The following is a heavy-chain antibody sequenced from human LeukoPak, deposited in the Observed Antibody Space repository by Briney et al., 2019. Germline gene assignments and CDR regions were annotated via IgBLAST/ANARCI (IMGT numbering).Heavy chain of an antibody. V-gene: IGHV1-69*05. J-gene: IGHJ6*02. CDR1: GGTFSSYA. D-gene: IGHD3-10*01. CDR2: IIPIFGTA. Sequence: ASVKVSCKASGGTFSSYAISWVRQAPGQGLEWMGGIIPIFGTANYAQKFQGRVTMTTDTSTSTAYMELRSLRSDDTAVYYCARLTMVRGVIIGLPDVWGQGTTVTVSS. CDR3: ARLTMVRGVIIGLPDV.